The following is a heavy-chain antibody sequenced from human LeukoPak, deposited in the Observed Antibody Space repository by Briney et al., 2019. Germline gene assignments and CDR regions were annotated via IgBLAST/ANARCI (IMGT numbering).Heavy chain of an antibody. CDR3: ARGLEAELSYFDY. V-gene: IGHV3-53*01. J-gene: IGHJ4*02. D-gene: IGHD3-10*01. Sequence: GGSLRLSCAASGFTVSSNYMSWVRQAPGKGLEWVSAVYGGGTTYYADSVKGRFTISRDNSKNTQYLQMSSLRAEDTAVYYCARGLEAELSYFDYWGQGILVTVSS. CDR1: GFTVSSNY. CDR2: VYGGGTT.